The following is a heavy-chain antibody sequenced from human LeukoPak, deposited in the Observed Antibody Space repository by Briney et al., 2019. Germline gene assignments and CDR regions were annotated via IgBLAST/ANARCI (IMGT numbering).Heavy chain of an antibody. D-gene: IGHD6-13*01. CDR2: IYYSGST. CDR1: GGSISTYY. CDR3: ARESIAAAGTWVLDY. Sequence: SETLSLTCTVSGGSISTYYWSWIRQPPGKGLEWIGHIYYSGSTNYNPSLKSRVTISVDTSKNQFSLKLSSVTAADTAVYYCARESIAAAGTWVLDYWGQGTLVTVSS. J-gene: IGHJ4*02. V-gene: IGHV4-59*12.